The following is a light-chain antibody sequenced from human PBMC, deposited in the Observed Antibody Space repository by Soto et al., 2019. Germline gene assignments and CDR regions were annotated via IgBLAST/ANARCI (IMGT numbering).Light chain of an antibody. J-gene: IGLJ2*01. CDR3: SSYTYRNTLGA. CDR2: GVT. Sequence: QSALTQPASISGSPGKSITISCTGSNSDIGSYDFVAWYQQLPGRSPRLIIYGVTNPPSGVSDRFSGSKSGNTASLTSSGLQEDDEADYYCSSYTYRNTLGAFGGGTKLTVL. V-gene: IGLV2-14*03. CDR1: NSDIGSYDF.